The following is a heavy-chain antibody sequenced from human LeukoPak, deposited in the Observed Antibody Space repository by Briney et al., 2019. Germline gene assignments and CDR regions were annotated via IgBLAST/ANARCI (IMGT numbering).Heavy chain of an antibody. Sequence: PSEALSLTCTVSGGSISSYYWSWIRQPPGKGLEWIGYIYYSGSTNYNPSLKSRVTISVDTSKNQFSLKLSSVTAAHTAVYYCARVYREPGNDAFDIWGQGTMVTVSS. CDR2: IYYSGST. D-gene: IGHD1-14*01. J-gene: IGHJ3*02. CDR1: GGSISSYY. V-gene: IGHV4-59*01. CDR3: ARVYREPGNDAFDI.